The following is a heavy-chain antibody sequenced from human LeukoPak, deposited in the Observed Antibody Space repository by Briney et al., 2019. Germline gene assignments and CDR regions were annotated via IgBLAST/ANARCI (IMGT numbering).Heavy chain of an antibody. Sequence: PSETLSLTCTVSGGSIYNYYWSWIRQPAGKGLEWIGRIYTSGSTDYNPSLKSRVSISLDTSKKHFSLKLSSVTAADTAVYYCAGTGLFFDYWSQGTLVTVSS. CDR1: GGSIYNYY. V-gene: IGHV4-4*07. J-gene: IGHJ4*02. CDR3: AGTGLFFDY. CDR2: IYTSGST. D-gene: IGHD7-27*01.